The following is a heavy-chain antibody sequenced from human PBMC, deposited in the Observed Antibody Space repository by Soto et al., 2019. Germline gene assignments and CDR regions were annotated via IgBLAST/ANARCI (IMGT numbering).Heavy chain of an antibody. J-gene: IGHJ6*02. D-gene: IGHD2-15*01. V-gene: IGHV1-18*01. Sequence: QVQLVQSGAEVKKPGASVKVSCKASGYTFTSYGISWVRQAPGQGLEWMGWISAYNGNTNYAQKLPGRDTMTTDTSTSTAYMELRSLRSDDTAVYYCAREGYCSGGSCYPYYGMDVWGQGTTVTVSS. CDR1: GYTFTSYG. CDR2: ISAYNGNT. CDR3: AREGYCSGGSCYPYYGMDV.